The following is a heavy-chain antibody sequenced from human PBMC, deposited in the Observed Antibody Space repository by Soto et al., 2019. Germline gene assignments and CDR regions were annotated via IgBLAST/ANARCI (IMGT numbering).Heavy chain of an antibody. V-gene: IGHV6-1*01. CDR2: TYYRSKWYN. D-gene: IGHD2-15*01. J-gene: IGHJ5*02. Sequence: PSQTLSLTCAISGDSVSSNSAAWNWIRQSPSRGLEWLGRTYYRSKWYNDYAVSVKSRITINPDTSKNQFSLQLNSVTPEDTAVYYCARGGLQYCSGGSCYSGWFDPWGQGTLVTVSS. CDR1: GDSVSSNSAA. CDR3: ARGGLQYCSGGSCYSGWFDP.